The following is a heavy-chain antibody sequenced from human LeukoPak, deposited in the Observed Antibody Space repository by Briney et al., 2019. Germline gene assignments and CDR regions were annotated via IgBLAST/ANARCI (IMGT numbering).Heavy chain of an antibody. CDR3: ASSYYYDSSGYYFEFDY. D-gene: IGHD3-22*01. V-gene: IGHV1-2*02. J-gene: IGHJ4*02. CDR1: RYTFTGYY. CDR2: INPNSGGT. Sequence: ASVKVSCKASRYTFTGYYMHWVRQAPGQGLEWMGWINPNSGGTNYAQKFQGRVTMTRDTSISTAYMELSRLRSDDTAVYYCASSYYYDSSGYYFEFDYWGQGTLVTVSS.